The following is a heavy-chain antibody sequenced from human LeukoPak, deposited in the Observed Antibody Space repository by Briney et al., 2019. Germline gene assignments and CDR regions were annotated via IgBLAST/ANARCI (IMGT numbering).Heavy chain of an antibody. V-gene: IGHV4-30-2*01. CDR2: IYDTEST. J-gene: IGHJ4*02. Sequence: SQTLSLTCAVSGGSISSGGYSWSWLRQPPGKGLEWIGYIYDTESTDYNPSLKSRVTISVDRSKNQFSLRLNSVTAADTAVYYCASRGGSLWEFDYWGQGTLVTVSS. D-gene: IGHD2-15*01. CDR1: GGSISSGGYS. CDR3: ASRGGSLWEFDY.